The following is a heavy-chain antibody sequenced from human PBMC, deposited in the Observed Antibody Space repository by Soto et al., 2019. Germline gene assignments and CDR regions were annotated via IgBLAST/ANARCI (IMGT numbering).Heavy chain of an antibody. CDR2: ISGYNGNT. CDR1: GYTFTNYG. Sequence: ASLKVSCKASGYTFTNYGFSWVRQAPGQGLEWMGWISGYNGNTNYAERLQGRVTMTTDTSTSTAYMELKSLRYDDTAVYYCAREGQLGYWGQGTPVTVSS. J-gene: IGHJ4*02. V-gene: IGHV1-18*01. D-gene: IGHD6-6*01. CDR3: AREGQLGY.